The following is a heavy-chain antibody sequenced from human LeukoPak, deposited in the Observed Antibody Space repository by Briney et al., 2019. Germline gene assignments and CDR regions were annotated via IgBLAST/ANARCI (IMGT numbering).Heavy chain of an antibody. CDR3: ARGVKLYDFWSGYPAHPHFDY. CDR1: GVSISSYY. V-gene: IGHV4-59*01. D-gene: IGHD3-3*01. CDR2: TYYSGST. Sequence: PSETLSLTCTVSGVSISSYYWSWIRQPPGKGLEWIGYTYYSGSTNYNPSLKSRVTISVDTSKNQFSLKLSSVTAADTAVYYCARGVKLYDFWSGYPAHPHFDYWGQGTLVTVSS. J-gene: IGHJ4*02.